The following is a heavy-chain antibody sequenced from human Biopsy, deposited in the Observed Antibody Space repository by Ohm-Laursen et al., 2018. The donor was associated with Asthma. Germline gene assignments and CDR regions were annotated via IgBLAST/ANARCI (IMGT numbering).Heavy chain of an antibody. CDR2: ITYDGAKT. CDR1: GFKFSSYA. Sequence: SLRLSCAASGFKFSSYAFHWVRQAPGKGLEWVALITYDGAKTLYGDSVKGRFTVSRDSSENSLFLQMNSLRPEDTAVYFCARAGGSCYSGGGDCYPMFALWGQGTLVTVSS. CDR3: ARAGGSCYSGGGDCYPMFAL. V-gene: IGHV3-30-3*01. D-gene: IGHD2-15*01. J-gene: IGHJ4*02.